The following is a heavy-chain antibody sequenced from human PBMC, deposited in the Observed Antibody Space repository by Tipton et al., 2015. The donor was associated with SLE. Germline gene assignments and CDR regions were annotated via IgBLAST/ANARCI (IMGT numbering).Heavy chain of an antibody. J-gene: IGHJ6*03. V-gene: IGHV4-61*09. D-gene: IGHD5-18*01. Sequence: TLSLTCIVSGDSITSGDYHWSWIRQPAGKGLEWIGQISTSGSSNYDPSLNSRVTISVDTSKNQFSLKLTSVTAADTAVYYCARAGLGYTYYYYMDVWGKGTTVTVSS. CDR2: ISTSGSS. CDR3: ARAGLGYTYYYYMDV. CDR1: GDSITSGDYH.